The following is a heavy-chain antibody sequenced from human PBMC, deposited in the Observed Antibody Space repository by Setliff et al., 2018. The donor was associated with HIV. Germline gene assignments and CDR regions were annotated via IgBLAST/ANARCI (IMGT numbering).Heavy chain of an antibody. CDR2: IYPGDSDT. Sequence: GASLKISCQGSGYSFTSYWIVWARQMPGKGLEWMGIIYPGDSDTRYSPSFQGQVTVTMDTSTSTAYMELRSLKSDDTAVYYCARGKTWLRFLDYWGQGTLVTVSS. D-gene: IGHD5-12*01. CDR1: GYSFTSYW. V-gene: IGHV5-51*01. CDR3: ARGKTWLRFLDY. J-gene: IGHJ4*02.